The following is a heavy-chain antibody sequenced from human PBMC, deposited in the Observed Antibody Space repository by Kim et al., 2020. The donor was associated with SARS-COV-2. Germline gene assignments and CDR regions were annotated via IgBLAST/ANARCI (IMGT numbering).Heavy chain of an antibody. CDR1: GFTFTNYW. V-gene: IGHV3-7*01. CDR2: IKQDGSVK. J-gene: IGHJ4*02. CDR3: ARIGYSSSSLDY. D-gene: IGHD6-6*01. Sequence: GGSLRLSCAASGFTFTNYWMTWVRQAPGKGLEWVANIKQDGSVKYYVDSLKGRFTISRDNPKNSLYLQMNSLRAEDTALYYCARIGYSSSSLDYWGQGTL.